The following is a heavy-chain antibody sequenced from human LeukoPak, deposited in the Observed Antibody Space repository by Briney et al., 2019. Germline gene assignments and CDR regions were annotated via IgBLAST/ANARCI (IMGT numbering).Heavy chain of an antibody. V-gene: IGHV3-74*01. CDR2: INYDARSR. D-gene: IGHD1-1*01. CDR1: GFTVSLSW. Sequence: GGSPRLSCAASGFTVSLSWMHWVRQAPGKGLEWVPSINYDARSRTYADSVKGRRTISRDNAEITLFLQMNSLRVEDSAIYSCGRGAGPGTPFDWGQGVLVTVSS. CDR3: GRGAGPGTPFD. J-gene: IGHJ1*01.